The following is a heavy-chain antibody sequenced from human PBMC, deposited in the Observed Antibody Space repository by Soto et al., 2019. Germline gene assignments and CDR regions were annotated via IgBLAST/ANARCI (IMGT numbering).Heavy chain of an antibody. CDR2: ISGSGGIT. D-gene: IGHD3-10*01. CDR3: ARARRGAPYYYNMDL. Sequence: SGGSLRLSCIASGFTFSSYAMTWVRQVPGKGLEWVSDISGSGGITYYADSVKGRFTISRDNSKNTLNLQMNSLRADDTAVYYCARARRGAPYYYNMDLWGQGTKVTVSS. CDR1: GFTFSSYA. V-gene: IGHV3-23*01. J-gene: IGHJ6*02.